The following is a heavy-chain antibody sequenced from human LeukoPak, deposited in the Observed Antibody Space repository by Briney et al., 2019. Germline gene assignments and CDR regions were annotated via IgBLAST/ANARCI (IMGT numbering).Heavy chain of an antibody. Sequence: ASVKVSCKASGGTFSSYAISWVRQAPGQGLEWMGGIIPIFGTANYAQKFQGRGTITADESTSTAYMELSSLRSEDTAVYYCARGSRVSSYGPFDYWGQGTLVTVSS. CDR3: ARGSRVSSYGPFDY. V-gene: IGHV1-69*13. D-gene: IGHD5-18*01. J-gene: IGHJ4*02. CDR1: GGTFSSYA. CDR2: IIPIFGTA.